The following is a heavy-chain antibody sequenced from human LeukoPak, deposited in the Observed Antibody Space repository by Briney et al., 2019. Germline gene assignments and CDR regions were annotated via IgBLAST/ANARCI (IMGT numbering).Heavy chain of an antibody. J-gene: IGHJ4*02. D-gene: IGHD3-22*01. V-gene: IGHV3-21*01. CDR2: ISSSSSYI. Sequence: GGSLRLSCAASGFTFSSYSMNWVRQAPGKGLEWVSSISSSSSYIYYADSVKGRFTISRDNAKNSLYLQMNSLRAEDTAVYYCAKGRYYYDSSAIFDYWGQGTLVTVSS. CDR1: GFTFSSYS. CDR3: AKGRYYYDSSAIFDY.